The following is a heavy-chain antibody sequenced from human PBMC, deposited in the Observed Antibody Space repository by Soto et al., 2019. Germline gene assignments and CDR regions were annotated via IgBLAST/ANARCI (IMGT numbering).Heavy chain of an antibody. CDR2: IYYSGST. Sequence: PSETLSLTCTVSGGPISSGDYYWSWIRQPPGKGLEWIGYIYYSGSTYYNPSLKSRVTISVDTSKNQFSLKLSSVTAADTAVYYCARDLRNGVWGDAFDIWGQGTMVTVSS. CDR3: ARDLRNGVWGDAFDI. J-gene: IGHJ3*02. V-gene: IGHV4-30-4*01. CDR1: GGPISSGDYY. D-gene: IGHD2-8*01.